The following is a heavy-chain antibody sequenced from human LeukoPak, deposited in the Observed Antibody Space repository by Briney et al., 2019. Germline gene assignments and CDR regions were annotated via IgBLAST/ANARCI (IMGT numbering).Heavy chain of an antibody. D-gene: IGHD3-16*01. Sequence: GGSLRLSCAASGFTFSSYGMHWVRQAPGKGLEWLAVIWYDGSNKYYADSVKGRFTISRDNSKNTLYLQMNSLRAEDTAVYYCARDLLGHFDYWGQGTLVTVSS. V-gene: IGHV3-33*01. J-gene: IGHJ4*02. CDR1: GFTFSSYG. CDR3: ARDLLGHFDY. CDR2: IWYDGSNK.